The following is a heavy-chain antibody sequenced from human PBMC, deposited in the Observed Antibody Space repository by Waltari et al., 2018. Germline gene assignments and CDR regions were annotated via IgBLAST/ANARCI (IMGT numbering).Heavy chain of an antibody. Sequence: SITSSDHFWAWIRQSPGKGLERIGSINYSGSPHYNPSLKSRVTISVDTSKNQFSLRLSSATAADTGVYYCARRVGIGDYFDYWGQGTLVTVSS. D-gene: IGHD2-21*01. CDR3: ARRVGIGDYFDY. CDR1: SITSSDHF. V-gene: IGHV4-39*01. J-gene: IGHJ4*02. CDR2: INYSGSP.